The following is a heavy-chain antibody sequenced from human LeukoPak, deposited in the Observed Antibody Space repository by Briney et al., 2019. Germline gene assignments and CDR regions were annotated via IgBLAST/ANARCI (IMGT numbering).Heavy chain of an antibody. Sequence: ASVKVSCKVSGYTLTELSIHWVRQAPGKGLEWMGGFDPEPDETIYAQKFQGRVTMTEDTSSDTGYMELSSLRSEDTAVYYCATYINGNWGQGTLVTVSS. V-gene: IGHV1-24*01. CDR1: GYTLTELS. CDR3: ATYINGN. CDR2: FDPEPDET. J-gene: IGHJ4*02. D-gene: IGHD1-14*01.